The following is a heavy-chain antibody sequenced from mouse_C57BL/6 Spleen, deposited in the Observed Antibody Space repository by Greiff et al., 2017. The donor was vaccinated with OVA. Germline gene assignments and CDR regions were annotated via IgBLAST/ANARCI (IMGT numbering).Heavy chain of an antibody. CDR2: ISDGGSYT. CDR1: GFTFSSYA. Sequence: EVKLMESGGGLVKPGGSLKLSCAASGFTFSSYAMSWVRQTPEKRLEWVATISDGGSYTYYPDNVKGRFTISRDNAKNNLYLQMSHLKSEDTAMYHCAREIITTVVGDYFDYWGQGTTLTVSS. J-gene: IGHJ2*01. D-gene: IGHD1-1*01. CDR3: AREIITTVVGDYFDY. V-gene: IGHV5-4*01.